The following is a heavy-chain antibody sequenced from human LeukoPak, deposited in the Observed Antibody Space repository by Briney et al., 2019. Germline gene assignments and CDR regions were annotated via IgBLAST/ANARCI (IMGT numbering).Heavy chain of an antibody. CDR1: GFTFGRFW. V-gene: IGHV3-7*01. CDR2: INQNGNET. Sequence: GGSLRLSCVASGFTFGRFWMTWVRQAPGKGLEWVANINQNGNETYYVDSVKGRFTISRDNAKNSLYLQMNSLRAEDTAVYYCARAEASSGWSLYYFDYWGQGTLVTVSS. CDR3: ARAEASSGWSLYYFDY. J-gene: IGHJ4*02. D-gene: IGHD6-19*01.